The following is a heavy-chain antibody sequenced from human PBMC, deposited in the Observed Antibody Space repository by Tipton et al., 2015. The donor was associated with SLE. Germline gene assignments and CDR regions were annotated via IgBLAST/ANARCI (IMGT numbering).Heavy chain of an antibody. Sequence: TLSLTCTVSGGSISSSSYYWSWIRQPPGKGLEWIGYIYYSGSTNYNPSLKSRVTISVDTSKNQFSLKLSSVTAADTAVYYCARQGYSSGWYYFDYWGQGTLVTVSS. D-gene: IGHD6-19*01. V-gene: IGHV4-61*05. CDR3: ARQGYSSGWYYFDY. J-gene: IGHJ4*02. CDR2: IYYSGST. CDR1: GGSISSSSYY.